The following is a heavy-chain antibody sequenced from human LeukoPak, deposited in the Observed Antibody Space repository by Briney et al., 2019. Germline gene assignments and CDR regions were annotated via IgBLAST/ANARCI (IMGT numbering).Heavy chain of an antibody. J-gene: IGHJ6*02. CDR1: GFTVSSNS. D-gene: IGHD2-15*01. CDR3: AREYCSGGSCSNGLDV. CDR2: IYSGGST. Sequence: GRSLRLSCAASGFTVSSNSMSWVRQAPGKGLEWVSGIYSGGSTYYADSAKGRFTISRDNSKNTLYLQMNSLRAEDTAVYYCAREYCSGGSCSNGLDVWGQGTTVTVSS. V-gene: IGHV3-66*01.